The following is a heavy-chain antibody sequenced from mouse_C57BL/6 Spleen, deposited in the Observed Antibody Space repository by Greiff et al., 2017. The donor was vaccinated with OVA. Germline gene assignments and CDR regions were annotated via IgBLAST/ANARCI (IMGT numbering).Heavy chain of an antibody. J-gene: IGHJ1*03. CDR2: INPNNGGT. Sequence: EVKLMESGPELVKPGASVKMSCKASGYTFTDYNMHWVKQSHGKSLEWIGYINPNNGGTSYNQKFKGKATLTVNKSSSTAYMELRSLTSEDSAVYYCARSLRYFDVWGTGTTVTVSS. CDR3: ARSLRYFDV. CDR1: GYTFTDYN. V-gene: IGHV1-22*01.